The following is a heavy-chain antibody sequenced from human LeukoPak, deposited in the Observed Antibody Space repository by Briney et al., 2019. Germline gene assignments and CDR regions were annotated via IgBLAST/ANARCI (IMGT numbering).Heavy chain of an antibody. CDR3: ARFDSSSNYFDY. V-gene: IGHV4-61*01. CDR2: IYYSGST. D-gene: IGHD6-6*01. J-gene: IGHJ4*01. Sequence: SETLSLTCTVSVGSISTTSYYWSWIRQPPGKGLEWIGYIYYSGSTNYNPSLKSRVTISIDTSKNQFSLKLSSVTAADTAVYYCARFDSSSNYFDYWGQGTLVTVSS. CDR1: VGSISTTSYY.